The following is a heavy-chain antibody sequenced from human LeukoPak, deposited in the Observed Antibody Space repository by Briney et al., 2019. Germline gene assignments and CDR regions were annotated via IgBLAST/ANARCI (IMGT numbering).Heavy chain of an antibody. Sequence: SETLSLTCTASGGSISSYYWSWIRQPPGKGLEWIGYIYYSGSTNYNPSLKSRVTISVDTSKNQFSLKLSSVTAADTAVYYCARGQTMVRGAYDYWGQGTLVTVSS. V-gene: IGHV4-59*01. D-gene: IGHD3-10*01. CDR2: IYYSGST. CDR1: GGSISSYY. CDR3: ARGQTMVRGAYDY. J-gene: IGHJ4*02.